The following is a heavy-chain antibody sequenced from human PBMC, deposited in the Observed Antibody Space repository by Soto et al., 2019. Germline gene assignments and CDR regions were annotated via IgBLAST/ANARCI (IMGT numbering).Heavy chain of an antibody. CDR1: GYTFTNNG. V-gene: IGHV1-8*01. CDR2: MNPNNGNT. J-gene: IGHJ4*02. CDR3: STAGDSGAWISH. Sequence: ASVKVSCKASGYTFTNNGINWVRQATGQGLEWMGWMNPNNGNTGFAQKFQGRVTLTRDTSISTAYMELTSLIAEDTAVYYWSTAGDSGAWISHCGQGTQVTVSS. D-gene: IGHD7-27*01.